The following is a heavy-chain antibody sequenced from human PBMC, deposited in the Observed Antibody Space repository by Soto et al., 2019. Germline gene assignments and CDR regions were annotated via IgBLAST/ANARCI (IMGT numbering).Heavy chain of an antibody. V-gene: IGHV3-23*01. Sequence: VLSMRVSCGVAEFNFCRCAMSCVSKNPGKGLEWVSAISGSGGSTYYADSVKGRFTISRDNSKNTLYLQMNSLRVEDTAVYYCAKGGMATNRAYFQFWGQGTLVTVSS. CDR1: EFNFCRCA. CDR2: ISGSGGST. D-gene: IGHD3-16*01. J-gene: IGHJ1*01. CDR3: AKGGMATNRAYFQF.